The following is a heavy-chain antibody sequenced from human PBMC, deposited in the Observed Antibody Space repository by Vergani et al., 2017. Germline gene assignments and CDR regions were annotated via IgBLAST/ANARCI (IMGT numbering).Heavy chain of an antibody. Sequence: QLQLQESGPGLVKPSATLSLTCSVSGASIRSSNYYWGWIRQPPGKGLEWIASIYYSGSTYYTPSLKSRVTISVETSKNQFSLKLCSVTAADTAVYFCARHSTVEWLVKLGWIDPWGQGILVTVSS. CDR2: IYYSGST. V-gene: IGHV4-39*01. J-gene: IGHJ5*02. CDR1: GASIRSSNYY. D-gene: IGHD6-19*01. CDR3: ARHSTVEWLVKLGWIDP.